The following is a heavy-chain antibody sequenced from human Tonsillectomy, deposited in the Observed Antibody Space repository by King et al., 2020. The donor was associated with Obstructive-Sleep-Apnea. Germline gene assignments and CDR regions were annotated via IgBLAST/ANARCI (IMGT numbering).Heavy chain of an antibody. J-gene: IGHJ4*02. CDR2: ISGSGGST. Sequence: VQLVESGGGLVQPGGSLRLSCAASGFTFSSYAMSWVRQAPGKGLEWVSAISGSGGSTYYADSVKGRFTISRDNSKNTLYLQMNSLRAEDTAVYYCAKSPGLGDIVVVVAALFDYWGQGTLVTVSS. V-gene: IGHV3-23*04. CDR1: GFTFSSYA. D-gene: IGHD2-15*01. CDR3: AKSPGLGDIVVVVAALFDY.